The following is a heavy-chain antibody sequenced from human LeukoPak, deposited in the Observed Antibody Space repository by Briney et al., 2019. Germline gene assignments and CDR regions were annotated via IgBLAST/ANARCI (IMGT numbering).Heavy chain of an antibody. CDR3: ARVYCSDGSCYYDY. J-gene: IGHJ4*02. V-gene: IGHV7-4-1*02. D-gene: IGHD2-15*01. Sequence: ASVEVSCKASGYTFTKYAMNWVRQAPGQGLEWMGWINTNTGNPTYAQGFTGRFVFSLDTSVSTAYLQISSLKAEDTAVYYCARVYCSDGSCYYDYWGQGTLVTVSS. CDR1: GYTFTKYA. CDR2: INTNTGNP.